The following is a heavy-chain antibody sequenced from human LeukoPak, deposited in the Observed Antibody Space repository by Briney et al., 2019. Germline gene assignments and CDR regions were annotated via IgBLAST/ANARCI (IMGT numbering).Heavy chain of an antibody. CDR1: GFPFSGYS. CDR2: ISSSSSYI. Sequence: GGSLRLSCAASGFPFSGYSMNWVRPAPGKGLELVSFISSSSSYIHYADFVKGRFTISRDNAKNSLYLQMNSLRAEDTAVYYCARDGGGYRFYNWFDPWGQGTLVTVSS. V-gene: IGHV3-21*01. CDR3: ARDGGGYRFYNWFDP. D-gene: IGHD5-12*01. J-gene: IGHJ5*02.